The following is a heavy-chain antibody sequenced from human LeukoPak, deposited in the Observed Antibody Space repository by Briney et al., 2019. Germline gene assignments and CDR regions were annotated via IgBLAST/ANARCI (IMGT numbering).Heavy chain of an antibody. Sequence: SETLSLTCSVSGDSISSSNYYWGWLRQPPGKGLEWIGSIYYSGNIYKNPSLKSRVTISVDTSKNQFSLKLSSVTAADTAVYYCARARYSYGYFDYWGQGTLVTVSS. J-gene: IGHJ4*02. V-gene: IGHV4-39*07. CDR2: IYYSGNI. CDR1: GDSISSSNYY. CDR3: ARARYSYGYFDY. D-gene: IGHD5-18*01.